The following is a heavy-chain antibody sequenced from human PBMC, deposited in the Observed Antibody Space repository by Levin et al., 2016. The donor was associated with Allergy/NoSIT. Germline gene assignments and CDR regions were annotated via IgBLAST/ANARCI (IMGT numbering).Heavy chain of an antibody. CDR3: ARGNPHEGY. Sequence: GESLKISCVASGFIFSNYWMHWVRQVPGKGPVWVSRINPDGSTTHYADSVRGRFTVFRDNAKNTLFLEMDSLRAEDAAVYYCARGNPHEGYWGQGTLVTVSS. V-gene: IGHV3-74*01. CDR1: GFIFSNYW. J-gene: IGHJ4*02. D-gene: IGHD3-10*01. CDR2: INPDGSTT.